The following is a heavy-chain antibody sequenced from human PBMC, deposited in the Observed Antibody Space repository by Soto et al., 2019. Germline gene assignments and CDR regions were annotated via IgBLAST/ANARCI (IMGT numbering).Heavy chain of an antibody. Sequence: GGSLRLSCAASGFTFSSYGMHWVRQAPGKGLEWVAVIKNDGSNKYYADSVKGLFTIARDNSKITLYLQMNSLRAEDTAVYYCAKDAISNGGIYYYMDFWGKGTTVTVSS. J-gene: IGHJ6*03. D-gene: IGHD7-27*01. CDR1: GFTFSSYG. CDR2: IKNDGSNK. CDR3: AKDAISNGGIYYYMDF. V-gene: IGHV3-30*18.